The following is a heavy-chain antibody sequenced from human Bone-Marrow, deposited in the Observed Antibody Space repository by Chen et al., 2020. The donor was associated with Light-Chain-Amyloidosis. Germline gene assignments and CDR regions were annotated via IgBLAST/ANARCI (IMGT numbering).Heavy chain of an antibody. CDR1: GFTFSNYW. J-gene: IGHJ4*02. D-gene: IGHD3-9*01. CDR2: VKTDGSTT. Sequence: EVQLVESGGGLVQPGGSLRLSCEASGFTFSNYWMHWVGQAPGQGLVWVARVKTDGSTTAYADSVKVRFTISRDNAKNTLYLQMNSLGAEDTAFYYCTRDLDWLLFDYWGQGPLVTVSA. V-gene: IGHV3-74*03. CDR3: TRDLDWLLFDY.